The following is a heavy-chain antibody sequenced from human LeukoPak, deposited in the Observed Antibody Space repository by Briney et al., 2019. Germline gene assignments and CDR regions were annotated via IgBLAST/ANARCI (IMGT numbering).Heavy chain of an antibody. D-gene: IGHD5-18*01. CDR3: AREADTTLVSPFGY. Sequence: GGSLRLSCEASGFQFSDYYMSWLRQAPGKGLEWISYIGGTGGTIYYADSLEGRFTVSRDNARNSVYLQIDNLSAEDSAVYYCAREADTTLVSPFGYWGQGTLVTVSS. J-gene: IGHJ4*02. CDR2: IGGTGGTI. V-gene: IGHV3-11*01. CDR1: GFQFSDYY.